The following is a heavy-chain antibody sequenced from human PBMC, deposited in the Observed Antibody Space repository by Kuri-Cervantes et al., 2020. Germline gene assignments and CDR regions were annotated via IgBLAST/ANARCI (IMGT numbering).Heavy chain of an antibody. CDR1: GFTFSSYA. CDR3: ATVSSGWDTVDY. D-gene: IGHD6-19*01. V-gene: IGHV3-74*01. CDR2: INSDGSST. Sequence: GGSLRLSCAASGFTFSSYAMHWVRQAPGKGLVWVSRINSDGSSTSYADSVKGRFTISRDNAKNTLYLQMNSLRAEDTAVYYCATVSSGWDTVDYWGQGTLVTVSS. J-gene: IGHJ4*02.